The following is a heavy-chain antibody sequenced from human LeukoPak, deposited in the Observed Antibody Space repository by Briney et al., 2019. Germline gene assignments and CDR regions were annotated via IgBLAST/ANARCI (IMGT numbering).Heavy chain of an antibody. CDR3: AKFGSEWELLIDY. V-gene: IGHV3-74*01. CDR1: GFTFSSYW. J-gene: IGHJ4*02. CDR2: ISPDGSTA. Sequence: GGSLRLSCAASGFTFSSYWMHWVRQAPGKGLVWVSRISPDGSTAGHADSVKGRFTTSRDNSKNTLYLQMNSLRAEDTAVYYCAKFGSEWELLIDYWGQGTLVTVSS. D-gene: IGHD1-26*01.